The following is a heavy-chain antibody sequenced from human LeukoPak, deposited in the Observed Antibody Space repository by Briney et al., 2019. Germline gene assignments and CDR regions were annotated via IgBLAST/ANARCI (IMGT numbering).Heavy chain of an antibody. J-gene: IGHJ4*02. CDR3: ARDRSAPVVVVPAAIVD. CDR1: GYTFTSYY. CDR2: INPSGGST. Sequence: GASVKVSCKASGYTFTSYYMHWVRQAPGQGLEWMGIINPSGGSTSYAQKFQGRVTMTRDTSTSTVYMELSSLRSEDTAVYYCARDRSAPVVVVPAAIVDWGQGTLATVSS. V-gene: IGHV1-46*01. D-gene: IGHD2-2*01.